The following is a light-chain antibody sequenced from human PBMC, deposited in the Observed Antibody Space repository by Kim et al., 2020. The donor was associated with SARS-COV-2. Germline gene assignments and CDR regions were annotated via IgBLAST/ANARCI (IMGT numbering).Light chain of an antibody. J-gene: IGKJ5*01. CDR2: GAS. V-gene: IGKV3-20*01. Sequence: PGDRAPLSCRASQSVSSTYLAWYQQKLGQAPRLVIYGASNRATGIPDRFSGSGSETDFTLTISRLEPEDFAVYYCQQYGSSPLITFGQGTRLEIK. CDR3: QQYGSSPLIT. CDR1: QSVSSTY.